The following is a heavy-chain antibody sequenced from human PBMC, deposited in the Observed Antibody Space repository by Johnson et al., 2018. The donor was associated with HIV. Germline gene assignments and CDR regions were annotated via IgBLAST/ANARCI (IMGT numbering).Heavy chain of an antibody. CDR3: AGGYCSGGSCLSNAFDI. D-gene: IGHD2-15*01. CDR1: GFTFSSYG. V-gene: IGHV3-NL1*01. J-gene: IGHJ3*02. Sequence: QVQLVESGGGVVQPGGSLRLSCAASGFTFSSYGMHWVRQAPGKGLEWVSASYSGGSKYYADSVKGRFTTPRDTSKNTLYLQMHRLRAEDTAVYYCAGGYCSGGSCLSNAFDIWGQGTMVTVSS. CDR2: SYSGGSK.